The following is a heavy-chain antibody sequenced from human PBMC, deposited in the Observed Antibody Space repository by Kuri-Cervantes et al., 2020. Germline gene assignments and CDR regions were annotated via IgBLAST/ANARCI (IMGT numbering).Heavy chain of an antibody. V-gene: IGHV4-30-4*01. D-gene: IGHD2-15*01. CDR3: ARGGYCSGGSCYDDAFDI. J-gene: IGHJ3*02. CDR2: IYYSGST. Sequence: SETLSLTCTVSGGSISSGDYYWSWIRQPPGKGLEWIGYIYYSGSTYYNPSLKSRVTISVDTSKNQFSLKLSSVTAADTAVYYCARGGYCSGGSCYDDAFDIWGQGTMVTVSS. CDR1: GGSISSGDYY.